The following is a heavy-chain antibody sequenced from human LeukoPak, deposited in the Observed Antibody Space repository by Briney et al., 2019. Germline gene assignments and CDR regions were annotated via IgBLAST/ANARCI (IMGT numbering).Heavy chain of an antibody. CDR2: INPNSGGT. Sequence: ASVKVSCKASGYTFTGYYMHWVRQAPGQGLEWMGWINPNSGGTNYAQKFQGRVTMTRDTSISTAYMELSRLRSDDTAVYYCARASGSYWWFDSWGQGALVTVSS. V-gene: IGHV1-2*02. J-gene: IGHJ5*01. CDR3: ARASGSYWWFDS. CDR1: GYTFTGYY. D-gene: IGHD1-26*01.